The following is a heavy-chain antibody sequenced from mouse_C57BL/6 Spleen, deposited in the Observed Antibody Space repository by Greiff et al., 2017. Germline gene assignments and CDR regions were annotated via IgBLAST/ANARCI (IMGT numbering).Heavy chain of an antibody. Sequence: QVHVKQPGTELVKPGASVKLSCKASGYTFTSYWMHWVKQRPGQGLEWIGNINPSNGGTNYTEKFKSRVTLSVDKSSSTAYMQLSSLTSEDSAVYYCARTLYYYGSSPWFAYWGQGTLVTVSA. V-gene: IGHV1-53*01. J-gene: IGHJ3*01. CDR2: INPSNGGT. CDR3: ARTLYYYGSSPWFAY. D-gene: IGHD1-1*01. CDR1: GYTFTSYW.